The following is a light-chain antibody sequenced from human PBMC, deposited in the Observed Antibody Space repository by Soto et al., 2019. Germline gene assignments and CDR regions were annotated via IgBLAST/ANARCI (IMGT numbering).Light chain of an antibody. CDR2: GAS. Sequence: EIVLTQSPGTLSLSPGERATISCRASQSVSSNLACYQQKPGQAPRLLIYGASTTATGIPARFSGSGSGTEFTLTISSLQSEDFAVYYCQQYNNWPQTFGQGTKVDIK. J-gene: IGKJ1*01. V-gene: IGKV3-15*01. CDR1: QSVSSN. CDR3: QQYNNWPQT.